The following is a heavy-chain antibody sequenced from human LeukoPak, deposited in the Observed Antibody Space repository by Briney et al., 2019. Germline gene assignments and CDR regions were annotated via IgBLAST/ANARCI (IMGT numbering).Heavy chain of an antibody. CDR3: AREGSWYFDY. V-gene: IGHV3-48*03. CDR1: GFTFSSYE. J-gene: IGHJ4*02. CDR2: ISSSGSTI. Sequence: PGGSLRLSCAASGFTFSSYEMNWVRQAPGKGLEWISYISSSGSTIYYADSVKGRFTISRDSAKNSLYLQMNSLRAGDTAVYYCAREGSWYFDYWGQGTLVTVSS. D-gene: IGHD6-13*01.